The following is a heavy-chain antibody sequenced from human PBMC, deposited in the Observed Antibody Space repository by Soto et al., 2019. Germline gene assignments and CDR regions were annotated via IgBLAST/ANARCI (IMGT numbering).Heavy chain of an antibody. CDR3: ARAPHFWSGYSGGYGMDV. CDR2: INANSGGT. J-gene: IGHJ6*02. CDR1: GYTFTGYY. D-gene: IGHD3-3*01. V-gene: IGHV1-2*04. Sequence: QVQLVQSGAEVKKPGASVKVSCKASGYTFTGYYMHWVRQAPGQGLEWMGWINANSGGTNYEQKFQGWVTMTRDTSINTAYMELSRLRSDDTAVYYCARAPHFWSGYSGGYGMDVWGQGTTVTVSS.